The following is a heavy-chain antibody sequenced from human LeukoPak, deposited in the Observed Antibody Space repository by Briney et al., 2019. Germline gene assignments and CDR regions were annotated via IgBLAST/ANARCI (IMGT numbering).Heavy chain of an antibody. CDR2: IGSDGSTT. J-gene: IGHJ4*02. D-gene: IGHD3-22*01. CDR1: GFTFSSYW. V-gene: IGHV3-74*01. CDR3: ARERSGSSGYYSAIDS. Sequence: PGGSLRLSCVASGFTFSSYWMRWVRQPPGNGLVWVSRIGSDGSTTTYADSVKGPFTISRDNAKNTLYLQMNSLRAEDTAVYYCARERSGSSGYYSAIDSWGQGTLVTVSS.